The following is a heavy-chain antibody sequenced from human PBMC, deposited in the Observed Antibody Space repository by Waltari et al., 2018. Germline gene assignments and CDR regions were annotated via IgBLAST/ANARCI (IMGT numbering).Heavy chain of an antibody. CDR1: GFSLSTSGVG. V-gene: IGHV2-5*01. CDR2: IYWNEDK. J-gene: IGHJ5*02. D-gene: IGHD3-3*01. Sequence: QITLKESGPTLVKPTQTLTLTCTFSGFSLSTSGVGVGWIRQPPGKALEWLALIYWNEDKRYSPSLKSRLTITKDTSKNQVVLTMTNMDPVDTATYYCAHALDFWSGHRGFDPWGQGTLVTVSS. CDR3: AHALDFWSGHRGFDP.